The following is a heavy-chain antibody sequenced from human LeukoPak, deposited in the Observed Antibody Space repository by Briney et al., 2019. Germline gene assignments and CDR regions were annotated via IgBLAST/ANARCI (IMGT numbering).Heavy chain of an antibody. CDR3: ARSGGWQSPFDY. CDR2: IYTSGST. J-gene: IGHJ4*01. V-gene: IGHV4-4*09. Sequence: SETLSLTCTVSGGSISSHYGTWIRQPPGKGLEWIGYIYTSGSTNYNPSLKSRVTISVDTSKNQFSLKLSSVTAADTAVYYCARSGGWQSPFDYWGHGTLVTVSS. D-gene: IGHD6-19*01. CDR1: GGSISSHY.